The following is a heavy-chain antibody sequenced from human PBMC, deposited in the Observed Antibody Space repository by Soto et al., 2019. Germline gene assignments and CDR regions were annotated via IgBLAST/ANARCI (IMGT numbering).Heavy chain of an antibody. J-gene: IGHJ4*02. Sequence: TLSLTCAVSGGSISSSNWWSWVRQPPGKGLEWIGEIYHSGSTNYNPSLKSRVTISVDKSKNQFSLKLSSVTAADTAVYYCASRRGSYYYDSSGYLNYWGQGTLVTVSS. V-gene: IGHV4-4*02. CDR1: GGSISSSNW. CDR3: ASRRGSYYYDSSGYLNY. CDR2: IYHSGST. D-gene: IGHD3-22*01.